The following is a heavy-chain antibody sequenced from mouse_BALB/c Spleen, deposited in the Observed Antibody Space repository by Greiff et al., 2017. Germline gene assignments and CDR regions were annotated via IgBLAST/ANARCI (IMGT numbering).Heavy chain of an antibody. Sequence: VQLQQSGAELVRSGASVKLSCTASGFNIKDYYMHWVKQRPEQGLEWIGWIDPENGDTEYAPKFQGKATMTADTSSNTAYLQLSSLTSEDTAVYYCKSYYGYDDYYAMDYWGQGTSVTVSS. CDR3: KSYYGYDDYYAMDY. CDR1: GFNIKDYY. V-gene: IGHV14-4*02. CDR2: IDPENGDT. J-gene: IGHJ4*01. D-gene: IGHD2-9*01.